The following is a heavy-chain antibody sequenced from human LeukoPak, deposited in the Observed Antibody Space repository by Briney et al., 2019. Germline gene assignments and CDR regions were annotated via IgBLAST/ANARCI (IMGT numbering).Heavy chain of an antibody. CDR2: IHYSGST. CDR3: ARLSLDDFWSGYFIDY. CDR1: GGSFSGYY. J-gene: IGHJ4*02. D-gene: IGHD3-3*01. Sequence: PSETLSLTCAVYGGSFSGYYWSWIRQPPGKGLEWIGSIHYSGSTYYNPSLKSRVTISVDTSKNQFSLKLSSVTAADTAVYYCARLSLDDFWSGYFIDYWGQGTLVTVSS. V-gene: IGHV4-34*01.